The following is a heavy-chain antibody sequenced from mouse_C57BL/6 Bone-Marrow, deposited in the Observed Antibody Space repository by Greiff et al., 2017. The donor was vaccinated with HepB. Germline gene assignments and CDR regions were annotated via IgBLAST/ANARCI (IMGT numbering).Heavy chain of an antibody. CDR3: TRDPDYYGSSYAY. V-gene: IGHV5-9-1*02. J-gene: IGHJ3*01. Sequence: EVKVVESGEGLVKPGGSLKLSCAASGFTFSSYAMSWVRQTPEKRLEWVAYISSGGDYIYYADTVKGRFTISRDNASNTLYLQMSSLKSEDTAMYYCTRDPDYYGSSYAYWGQGTLVTVSA. CDR1: GFTFSSYA. CDR2: ISSGGDYI. D-gene: IGHD1-1*01.